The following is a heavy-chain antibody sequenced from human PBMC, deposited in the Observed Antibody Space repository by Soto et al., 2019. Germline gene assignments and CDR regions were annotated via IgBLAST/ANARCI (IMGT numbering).Heavy chain of an antibody. J-gene: IGHJ6*02. CDR3: ARIVVIPAAPDYYNYYGVDV. CDR2: MYYSGST. CDR1: GESIISSNYY. Sequence: PSETLSLTCTVSGESIISSNYYWAWIRQSPGKGLEWIGNMYYSGSTYYNLSLKSRVTMSVDTSKNQFSLKISSVTAADTSVYYCARIVVIPAAPDYYNYYGVDVWGQGTTVTVSS. D-gene: IGHD2-2*01. V-gene: IGHV4-39*01.